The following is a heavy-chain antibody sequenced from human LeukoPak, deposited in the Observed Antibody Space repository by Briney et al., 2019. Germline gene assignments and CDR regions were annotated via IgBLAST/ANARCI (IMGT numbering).Heavy chain of an antibody. V-gene: IGHV4-34*01. CDR2: INHSGST. CDR1: GGSFSGYY. D-gene: IGHD5-18*01. J-gene: IGHJ4*02. CDR3: ARSREYSYGYFDH. Sequence: SETLSLTCAVYGGSFSGYYWSWIRQPPGKGLEWIGEINHSGSTNYNPSLKSRVTISVDTSKNQFSLKLSSVTAADTAVYYCARSREYSYGYFDHWGQGTLVTVSS.